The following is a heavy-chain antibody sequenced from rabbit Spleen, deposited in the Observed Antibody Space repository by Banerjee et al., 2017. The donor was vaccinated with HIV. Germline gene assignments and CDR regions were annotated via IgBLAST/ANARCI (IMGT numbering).Heavy chain of an antibody. D-gene: IGHD8-1*01. Sequence: QSLEESGGGLVQPEGSLTLTCTASGFTFSSSYYMCWVRQAPGKGLEWIACIYGGSSASTAYASWAKGRFTISKTSSTTVTLQMTSLTAADTATYFCARDTGSSFSSYGMDLWGPGTLVTVS. V-gene: IGHV1S40*01. CDR2: IYGGSSAST. J-gene: IGHJ6*01. CDR3: ARDTGSSFSSYGMDL. CDR1: GFTFSSSYY.